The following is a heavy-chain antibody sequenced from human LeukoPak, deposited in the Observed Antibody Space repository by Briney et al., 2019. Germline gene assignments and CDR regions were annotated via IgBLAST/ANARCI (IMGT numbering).Heavy chain of an antibody. V-gene: IGHV3-9*01. Sequence: HPGGSLRLSCAASGFTFDDYAMHWVRQAPGKGLEWVSGISWNSGSIGYADSVKGRFTISRDNAKNSLYLQMNSLRAEDTALYYCAKASRIIWGQGTMVTVSS. CDR2: ISWNSGSI. D-gene: IGHD6-13*01. CDR1: GFTFDDYA. CDR3: AKASRII. J-gene: IGHJ3*02.